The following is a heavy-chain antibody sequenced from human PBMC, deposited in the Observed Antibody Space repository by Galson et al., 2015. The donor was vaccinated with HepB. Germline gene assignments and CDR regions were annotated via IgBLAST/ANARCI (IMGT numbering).Heavy chain of an antibody. D-gene: IGHD3-10*01. J-gene: IGHJ4*02. V-gene: IGHV3-21*01. Sequence: SLRLSCAASGFTFSSSSMNWVRQAPGKGLEWVSSISSSSYYIYHADSVKGRFTISRDNAKNSLFLQMNSLRAEDTAVYYCARDRAPGYYFDCWGQGTLVTVSS. CDR3: ARDRAPGYYFDC. CDR1: GFTFSSSS. CDR2: ISSSSYYI.